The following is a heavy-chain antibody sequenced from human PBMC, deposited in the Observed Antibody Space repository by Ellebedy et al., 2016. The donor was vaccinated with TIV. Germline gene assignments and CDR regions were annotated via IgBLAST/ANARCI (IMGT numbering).Heavy chain of an antibody. CDR1: GFTFDDYT. D-gene: IGHD6-19*01. J-gene: IGHJ4*02. CDR3: ARDSNSMRQWLVY. CDR2: ISWDGGST. Sequence: GESLKISCAASGFTFDDYTMHWVRQAPGKGLEWVSLISWDGGSTYYADSVKGRFTISRDNSKNSLYLQMNSLRDEDTAVYYCARDSNSMRQWLVYWGQGTLVTVSS. V-gene: IGHV3-43*01.